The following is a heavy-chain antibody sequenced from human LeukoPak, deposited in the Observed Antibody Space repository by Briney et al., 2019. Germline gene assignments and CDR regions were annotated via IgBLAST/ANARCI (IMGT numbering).Heavy chain of an antibody. Sequence: PSQTLSLTCTVSGGSISSGSYYWSWIRQPAGKGLEWIGRIYTSGSTNYNPSLKSRVTISVDTSKNQFSLKLSSVTAADTAVYYCARSNSAASSGWTTCSDYWGQGTLVTVSS. V-gene: IGHV4-61*02. CDR3: ARSNSAASSGWTTCSDY. J-gene: IGHJ4*02. D-gene: IGHD6-19*01. CDR1: GGSISSGSYY. CDR2: IYTSGST.